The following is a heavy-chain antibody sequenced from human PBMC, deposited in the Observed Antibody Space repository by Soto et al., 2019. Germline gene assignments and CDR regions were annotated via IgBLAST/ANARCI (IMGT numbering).Heavy chain of an antibody. CDR2: ISDDGDNR. CDR3: ARDGTIAAAGNNWFDP. V-gene: IGHV3-30-3*01. J-gene: IGHJ5*02. CDR1: GFTFSTYT. Sequence: QVQLVESGGDVVQPGRSLRLSCTASGFTFSTYTMHWVRQSPGNGLEWLAFISDDGDNRHYAESVRGRFTISRDNSKNPVYLQMDSLRPEDTAVYYCARDGTIAAAGNNWFDPWGQGTLVTVSS. D-gene: IGHD6-13*01.